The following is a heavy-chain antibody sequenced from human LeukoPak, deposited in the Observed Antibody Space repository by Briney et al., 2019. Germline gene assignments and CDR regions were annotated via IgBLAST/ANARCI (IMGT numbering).Heavy chain of an antibody. CDR1: GYTFTGYY. J-gene: IGHJ4*02. CDR3: ARGCSSTSCYLLDY. D-gene: IGHD2-2*01. CDR2: INPNSGNT. Sequence: ASVKVSCKASGYTFTGYYMHWVRQAPGQGLEWMGWINPNSGNTNYAQKLQGRVTMTTDTSTSTAYMELRSLRSDDTAVYYCARGCSSTSCYLLDYWGQGTLVTVSS. V-gene: IGHV1-18*04.